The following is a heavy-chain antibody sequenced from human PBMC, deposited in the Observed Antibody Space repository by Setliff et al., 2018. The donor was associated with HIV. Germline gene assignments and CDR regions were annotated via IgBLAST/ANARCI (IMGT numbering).Heavy chain of an antibody. CDR2: ISSSGSYI. CDR3: VRDGYNNWDLDH. V-gene: IGHV3-21*04. Sequence: PGGSLRLSCTVSGFTFISSTMNWVRQAPGKGLEWVASISSSGSYIHYADSLKGRFTISRDNTKNSLYLQMNSLRAEDTAMYYCVRDGYNNWDLDHWGQGTLVTVSS. J-gene: IGHJ4*02. CDR1: GFTFISST. D-gene: IGHD5-12*01.